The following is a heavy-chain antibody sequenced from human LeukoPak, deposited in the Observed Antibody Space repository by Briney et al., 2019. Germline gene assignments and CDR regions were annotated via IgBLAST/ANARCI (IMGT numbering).Heavy chain of an antibody. J-gene: IGHJ3*02. CDR2: INPNSGGT. D-gene: IGHD1-26*01. CDR3: ASFETDFTQQWELHAFDI. Sequence: GASVKVSCKASGYTFTGYYMHWVRQAPGQGLEWMGRINPNSGGTNYAQKFQGRVTMTRDTSISTAYMELSRLRSDDTAVYYCASFETDFTQQWELHAFDIWGQGTMVTVSS. CDR1: GYTFTGYY. V-gene: IGHV1-2*06.